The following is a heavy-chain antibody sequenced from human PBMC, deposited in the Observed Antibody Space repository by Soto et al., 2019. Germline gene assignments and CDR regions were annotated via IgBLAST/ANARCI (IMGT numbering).Heavy chain of an antibody. J-gene: IGHJ6*02. CDR1: GYTFTSYA. CDR2: INAGNGNT. V-gene: IGHV1-3*05. CDR3: ARDPSYYGMDV. Sequence: QVQLVQSGAEEKKPGASVKVSCKASGYTFTSYAMHWVRQAPGQRLEWMGWINAGNGNTKYSQKFQGRVTITRDTSASTSYMELSSLRSEDTAVYYCARDPSYYGMDVWGQGTTVTVSS.